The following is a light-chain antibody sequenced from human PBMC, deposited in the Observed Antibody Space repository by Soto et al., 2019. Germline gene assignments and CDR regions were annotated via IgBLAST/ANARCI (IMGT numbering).Light chain of an antibody. CDR2: GAS. V-gene: IGKV3-20*01. CDR3: QHYGTSSRT. J-gene: IGKJ1*01. Sequence: EIVLTQSPGTLSLSPGERATLSCRASQSVTTNYLAWYQQKPGQAPRLLIYGASSRATGIPDRFSGSGSGTDFTLTISRLEPEDFVVYYCQHYGTSSRTFGQGTNVEIK. CDR1: QSVTTNY.